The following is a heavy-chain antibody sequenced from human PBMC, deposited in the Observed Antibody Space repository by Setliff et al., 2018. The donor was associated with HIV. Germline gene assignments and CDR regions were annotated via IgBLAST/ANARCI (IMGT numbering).Heavy chain of an antibody. Sequence: SETLSLTCTVSGGSISSGSYHWSWIRQPAGKGLEWIGHIYTSGSTKYNPSLKSRVTISVDTSKTQFSLRLSSVTAADTAVYYCARVKSGTLGGYVDYWGQGTLVTVSS. D-gene: IGHD3-16*01. J-gene: IGHJ4*02. CDR3: ARVKSGTLGGYVDY. CDR1: GGSISSGSYH. CDR2: IYTSGST. V-gene: IGHV4-61*09.